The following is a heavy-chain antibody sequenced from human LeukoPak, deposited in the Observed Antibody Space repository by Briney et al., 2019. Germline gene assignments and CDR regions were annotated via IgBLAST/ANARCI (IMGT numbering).Heavy chain of an antibody. CDR3: ARTYGSGEGWFDP. V-gene: IGHV3-11*06. J-gene: IGHJ5*02. D-gene: IGHD3-10*01. CDR2: ISSSSSYT. Sequence: GGSLRLSCAASGFTVSDYYMSWIRQAPGKGLEWVSYISSSSSYTNYADSVKGRFTISRDNAKNSLYLQMNSLRAEDTAVYYCARTYGSGEGWFDPWGQGTLVTVSS. CDR1: GFTVSDYY.